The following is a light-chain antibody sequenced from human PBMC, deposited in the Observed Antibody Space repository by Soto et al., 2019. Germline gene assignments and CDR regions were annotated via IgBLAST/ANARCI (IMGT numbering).Light chain of an antibody. J-gene: IGKJ1*01. CDR1: QSVSGNF. V-gene: IGKV3-20*01. Sequence: IVLTQSPGTLSLSPGERATLSCWASQSVSGNFLAWYQLKPGQAPRLVVYGASTRASGFPDRFRGSGSGTDFPLTISRRELEDFAVYSCQVYNPSPWTFGKGTKGKIK. CDR2: GAS. CDR3: QVYNPSPWT.